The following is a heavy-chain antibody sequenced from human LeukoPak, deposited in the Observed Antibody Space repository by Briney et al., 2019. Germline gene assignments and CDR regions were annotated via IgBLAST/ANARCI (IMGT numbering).Heavy chain of an antibody. CDR3: ARDPGYNWNDWYYYYGMDV. CDR2: IYYSGST. CDR1: GGSISSYY. D-gene: IGHD1-1*01. Sequence: SETLSLTCTVSGGSISSYYWSWIRQPPGKGPEWIGYIYYSGSTNYNPSLKSRVTISVDTSKNQFSLKLSSVTAADTAVYYCARDPGYNWNDWYYYYGMDVWGQGTTVTVSS. J-gene: IGHJ6*02. V-gene: IGHV4-59*01.